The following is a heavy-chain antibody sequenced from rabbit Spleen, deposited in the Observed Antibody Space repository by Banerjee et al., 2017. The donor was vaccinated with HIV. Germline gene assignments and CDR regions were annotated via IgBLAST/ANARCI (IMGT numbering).Heavy chain of an antibody. D-gene: IGHD1-1*01. J-gene: IGHJ6*01. CDR1: GFSFSSSDY. V-gene: IGHV1S40*01. CDR2: IDAGSSGFT. CDR3: ARDTSTSFSSYGMDL. Sequence: QSLEESGGDLVKPGGTLTLTCTASGFSFSSSDYMCWVRQAPGKGLEWIACIDAGSSGFTYFASWAKGRFTISKTSSTTVTLQMTSLTVADTATYFCARDTSTSFSSYGMDLWGPGTLVTVS.